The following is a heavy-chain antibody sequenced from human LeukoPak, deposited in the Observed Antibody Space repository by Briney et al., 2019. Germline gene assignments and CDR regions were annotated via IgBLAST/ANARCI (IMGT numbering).Heavy chain of an antibody. CDR3: ARDFYGDFGYDY. CDR1: GFTFSSYG. J-gene: IGHJ4*02. CDR2: ISSSSNSI. D-gene: IGHD4-17*01. V-gene: IGHV3-48*04. Sequence: GGSLRLSCAASGFTFSSYGMHWVRQAPGKGLEWVSHISSSSNSIYYADSVKGRFTISRDSANNSLFLEMNSLRAEDTAVYYCARDFYGDFGYDYWGQGALVTVSS.